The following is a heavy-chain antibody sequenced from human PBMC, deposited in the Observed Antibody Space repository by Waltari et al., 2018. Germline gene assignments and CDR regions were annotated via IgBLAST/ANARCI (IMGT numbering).Heavy chain of an antibody. J-gene: IGHJ6*02. Sequence: QVQLVQSGAEVKKPGSSVKVSCKASGGTFSSYAISWVRQAPGQGLEWMGKINPGGRTSYAQKFQGRVTMTRDTSTSTVYMELSSLRSEDTAVYYCASGEYDDSTGSRYYGMDVWGQGTTVTVSS. D-gene: IGHD3-22*01. CDR3: ASGEYDDSTGSRYYGMDV. CDR1: GGTFSSYA. CDR2: INPGGRT. V-gene: IGHV1-46*01.